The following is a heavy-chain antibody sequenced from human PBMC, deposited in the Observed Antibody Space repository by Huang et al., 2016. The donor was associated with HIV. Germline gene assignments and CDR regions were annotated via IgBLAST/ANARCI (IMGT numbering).Heavy chain of an antibody. D-gene: IGHD1-26*01. V-gene: IGHV3-53*01. CDR2: IDSGGTT. J-gene: IGHJ4*02. CDR1: GFTVSGTY. Sequence: EVQLVESGGGLIQPGGSLRLSCAASGFTVSGTYMSWVRPAPRKGLEWVSVIDSGGTTYFADSVKGRFTFSRDNSKNTVYLQMNSLRADDTAVYYCARGGNTVGYFDNWGQGTLVTVSS. CDR3: ARGGNTVGYFDN.